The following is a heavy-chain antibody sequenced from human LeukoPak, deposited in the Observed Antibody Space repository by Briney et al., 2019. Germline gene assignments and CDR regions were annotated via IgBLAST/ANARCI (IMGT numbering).Heavy chain of an antibody. D-gene: IGHD6-19*01. CDR1: GGSISSYY. CDR3: ARQLRGEAVAGHLQPFDY. Sequence: SERLSLTCTVSGGSISSYYWNWTRQPPGKGLEWIGYIYYSGSTNYNPSLKSRVTISVDTSKNQFSLKLSSVTAADTAVYFCARQLRGEAVAGHLQPFDYWGQGTLGTVSS. V-gene: IGHV4-59*08. J-gene: IGHJ4*02. CDR2: IYYSGST.